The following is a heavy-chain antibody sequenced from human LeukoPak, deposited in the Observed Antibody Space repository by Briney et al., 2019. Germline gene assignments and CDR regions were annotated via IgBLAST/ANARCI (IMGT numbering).Heavy chain of an antibody. J-gene: IGHJ4*02. D-gene: IGHD2-15*01. CDR2: ISSSNTYI. Sequence: PGGSLRLSCAASGFTFSSYSMNWVRQAPGKGLEWVSSISSSNTYIYYADSMKGRFTISRDNAKNSLYLQMNSLRAEDTAVYYCARVGSRYCSGANCYDGFWGQGTLVSVSS. CDR1: GFTFSSYS. CDR3: ARVGSRYCSGANCYDGF. V-gene: IGHV3-21*01.